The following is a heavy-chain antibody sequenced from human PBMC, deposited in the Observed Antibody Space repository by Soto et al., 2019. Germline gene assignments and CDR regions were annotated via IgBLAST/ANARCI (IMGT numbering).Heavy chain of an antibody. CDR2: IDPSDSYT. CDR1: GYSFTSYW. D-gene: IGHD3-10*01. V-gene: IGHV5-10-1*01. Sequence: GESLKISCKGSGYSFTSYWIAWVRQMPGKGLEWMGRIDPSDSYTNYSPSFQGHVTISADKSISTAYLQWSSLKASDTAMYYCARRLYGSGHYYCYGMDVCGQGTTVTVSS. J-gene: IGHJ6*02. CDR3: ARRLYGSGHYYCYGMDV.